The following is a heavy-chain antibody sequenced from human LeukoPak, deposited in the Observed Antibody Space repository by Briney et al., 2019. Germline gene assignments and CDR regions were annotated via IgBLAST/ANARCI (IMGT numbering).Heavy chain of an antibody. CDR2: ISSSSGTI. V-gene: IGHV3-48*02. CDR1: GFTFSSYS. J-gene: IGHJ4*02. Sequence: PGRSLRLSCAASGFTFSSYSMNWVRQAPGKGLEWVSYISSSSGTIYYADSVKGRFTISRDNAENSLYLQMNSLRDEDTAVYYCARDPASGSYLAFDYWGQGTLVTVSS. D-gene: IGHD1-26*01. CDR3: ARDPASGSYLAFDY.